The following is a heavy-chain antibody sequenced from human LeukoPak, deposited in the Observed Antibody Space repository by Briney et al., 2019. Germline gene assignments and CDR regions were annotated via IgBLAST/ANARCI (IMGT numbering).Heavy chain of an antibody. J-gene: IGHJ4*02. V-gene: IGHV1-46*01. CDR3: ARDLSYFDCLSLFDY. CDR2: INPSGGST. Sequence: ASVKVSCKASGYTFTSYYMHWVRQAPGQGLECMGIINPSGGSTSYAQKFQGRVTMTRDTSTSTVYMELSSLRSEDTAVYYCARDLSYFDCLSLFDYWGQGTLVTVSS. CDR1: GYTFTSYY. D-gene: IGHD3-9*01.